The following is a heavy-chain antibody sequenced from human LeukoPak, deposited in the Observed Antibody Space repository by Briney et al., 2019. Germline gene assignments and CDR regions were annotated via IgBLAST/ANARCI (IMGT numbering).Heavy chain of an antibody. D-gene: IGHD3-9*01. CDR3: ARDRPHVLRYFDWTFNAYYYYYGMDV. Sequence: SETLSLTCTVSGVSISSYYWGCIRQPPGKGLEWSGDIYYSGSTNYNPSLKSRVTISVDTSKNQCSLKLSSVTAADTAVYYCARDRPHVLRYFDWTFNAYYYYYGMDVWGQGTTVTVSS. V-gene: IGHV4-59*01. J-gene: IGHJ6*02. CDR2: IYYSGST. CDR1: GVSISSYY.